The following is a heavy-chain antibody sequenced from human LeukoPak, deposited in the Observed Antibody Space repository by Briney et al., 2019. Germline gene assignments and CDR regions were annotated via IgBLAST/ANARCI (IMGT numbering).Heavy chain of an antibody. J-gene: IGHJ6*02. V-gene: IGHV4-30-4*01. Sequence: ASETLSLTCTVSGGSISSGDYYWSWIRQPPGKGLEWIGYIYYSGSTYYNPSLKSRVTISVDTSKNQFSLKLSSVTAADTAVYYCARGRIGYYYYYYGMDVWGQGTTVTVSS. CDR2: IYYSGST. CDR3: ARGRIGYYYYYYGMDV. D-gene: IGHD2-15*01. CDR1: GGSISSGDYY.